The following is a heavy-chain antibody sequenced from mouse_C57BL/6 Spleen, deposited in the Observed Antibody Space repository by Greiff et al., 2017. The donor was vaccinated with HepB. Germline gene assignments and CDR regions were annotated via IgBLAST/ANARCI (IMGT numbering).Heavy chain of an antibody. CDR2: INPGSGGT. J-gene: IGHJ3*01. CDR3: AREEGNYYYYERAWFAY. D-gene: IGHD2-4*01. V-gene: IGHV1-54*01. Sequence: VQLQQSGAELVRPGTSVKVSCKASGYAFTNYLIEWVKQRPGQGLEWIGVINPGSGGTNYNEKFKGKATLTADKSSSTAYMQLSSLTSEDSAVFFGAREEGNYYYYERAWFAYWGQGTLVTVSA. CDR1: GYAFTNYL.